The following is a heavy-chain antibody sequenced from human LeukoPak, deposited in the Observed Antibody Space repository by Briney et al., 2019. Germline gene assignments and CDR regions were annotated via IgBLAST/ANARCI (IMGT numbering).Heavy chain of an antibody. CDR1: GYTFTGYY. Sequence: GSSVNVSCKSSGYTFTGYYMHWVRQAPGQGLEWMGWINPNSGGTNYAQKFQGRVTMTRDTSISTAYMELSRLRSDDTAVYYCARDPAVAAAGLFDYWGQGTLVTVSS. V-gene: IGHV1-2*02. J-gene: IGHJ4*02. CDR2: INPNSGGT. D-gene: IGHD6-13*01. CDR3: ARDPAVAAAGLFDY.